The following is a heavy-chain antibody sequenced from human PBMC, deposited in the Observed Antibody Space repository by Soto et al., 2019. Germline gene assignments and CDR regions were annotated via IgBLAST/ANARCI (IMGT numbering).Heavy chain of an antibody. D-gene: IGHD2-21*02. CDR3: ARDHCGGDCYWD. V-gene: IGHV3-7*01. Sequence: GESLKISCAASGFTFSSYWMSWVRQAPGKGLEWVANIKQDGSEKYYVDSVKGRFTISRDNAKNSLYLQMNSLRAEDTAVYYCARDHCGGDCYWDWGQGTLVTVSS. CDR2: IKQDGSEK. CDR1: GFTFSSYW. J-gene: IGHJ4*02.